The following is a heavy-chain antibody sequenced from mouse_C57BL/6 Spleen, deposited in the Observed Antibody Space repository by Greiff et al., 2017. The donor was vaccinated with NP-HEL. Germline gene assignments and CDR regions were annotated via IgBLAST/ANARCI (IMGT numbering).Heavy chain of an antibody. J-gene: IGHJ1*03. CDR2: ISSGGSYT. Sequence: DVHLVESGGDLVKPGGSLKLSCAASGFTFSSYGMSWVRQTPDKRLEWVATISSGGSYTYYPDSVKGRFTISRDNAKNTLYLQMSSLKSEDTAMYYCARHPDDYDGPGYFDVWGTGTTVTVSS. V-gene: IGHV5-6*01. CDR3: ARHPDDYDGPGYFDV. D-gene: IGHD2-4*01. CDR1: GFTFSSYG.